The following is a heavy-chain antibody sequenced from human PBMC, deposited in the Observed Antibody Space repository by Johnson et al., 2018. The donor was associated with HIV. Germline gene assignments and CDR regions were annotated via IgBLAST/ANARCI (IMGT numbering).Heavy chain of an antibody. Sequence: QVQLVESGGGVVQPGGSLRLSCAASGFSFSSYGMYWVRQAPGKGLEWVAVISYDGSNKYSADSVKGRFTISRDNSKNTLYLQMNSLRAEDTAVYYCARAGDYDVLTGSLLRGTFDVWGQGTMVTVSS. V-gene: IGHV3-30*19. CDR2: ISYDGSNK. CDR3: ARAGDYDVLTGSLLRGTFDV. CDR1: GFSFSSYG. D-gene: IGHD3-9*01. J-gene: IGHJ3*01.